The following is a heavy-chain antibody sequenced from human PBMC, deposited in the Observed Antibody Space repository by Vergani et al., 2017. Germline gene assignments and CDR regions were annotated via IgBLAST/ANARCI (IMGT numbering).Heavy chain of an antibody. CDR1: GFTFDTYT. D-gene: IGHD3-10*01. CDR2: ISSGGGDI. CDR3: TTAWGLYYLHGEYFQY. J-gene: IGHJ1*01. V-gene: IGHV3-23*01. Sequence: EVQLLESGGGLVQPGGSRRLSCAGAGFTFDTYTMAYVRQAPGKGLEWVATISSGGGDIFYADSVKGRFTISRDNLKNTLFLQMNSLKDEDTAVYYCTTAWGLYYLHGEYFQYWGRGTLVSVSS.